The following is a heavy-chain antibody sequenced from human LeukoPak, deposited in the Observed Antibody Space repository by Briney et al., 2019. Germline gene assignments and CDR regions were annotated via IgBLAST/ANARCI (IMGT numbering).Heavy chain of an antibody. D-gene: IGHD3-3*01. V-gene: IGHV4-59*01. CDR3: ARLSYSIVGVVRRDYYYYMDV. CDR2: IYYSGST. CDR1: GGSISSYY. Sequence: PSEALSLTCRVPGGSISSYYWSWIRQPPGKGLEWIGYIYYSGSTNYNPSLKRRVTISVETSKNKFSLKLSSVTAADTAVYYCARLSYSIVGVVRRDYYYYMDVWGKGTTVTVSS. J-gene: IGHJ6*03.